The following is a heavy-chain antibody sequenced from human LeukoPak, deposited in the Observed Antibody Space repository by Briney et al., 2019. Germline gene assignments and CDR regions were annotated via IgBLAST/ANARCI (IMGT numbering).Heavy chain of an antibody. V-gene: IGHV3-74*01. CDR2: ISSDGSST. J-gene: IGHJ4*02. Sequence: GGSLRLSCAASGFTFSSYWMHWVPQAPGKGLVWVSRISSDGSSTSYADSVKGRFTISRDNAKTSLSLQMDSLRAEDTAVYFCARVERHMTMVTQPDYWGQGTLVTVSS. D-gene: IGHD4/OR15-4a*01. CDR3: ARVERHMTMVTQPDY. CDR1: GFTFSSYW.